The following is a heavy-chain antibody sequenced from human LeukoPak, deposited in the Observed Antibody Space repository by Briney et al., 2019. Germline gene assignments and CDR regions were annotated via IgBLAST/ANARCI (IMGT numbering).Heavy chain of an antibody. V-gene: IGHV1-46*01. CDR2: INPSGGST. CDR3: ARAPRRRDMDFDY. CDR1: GYTFTSYD. J-gene: IGHJ4*02. D-gene: IGHD2-15*01. Sequence: VASVKVSCKASGYTFTSYDINWVRQATGQGLEWMGIINPSGGSTSYAQKFQGRVTMTRDTSTSTVYMELSSLRSEDTAVYYCARAPRRRDMDFDYWGQGTLVTVSS.